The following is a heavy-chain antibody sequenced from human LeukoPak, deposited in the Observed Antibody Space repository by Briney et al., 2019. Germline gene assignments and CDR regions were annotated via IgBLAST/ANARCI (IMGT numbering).Heavy chain of an antibody. J-gene: IGHJ4*02. V-gene: IGHV4-59*08. CDR2: IHYSGST. CDR3: ARHYGDYAFDY. D-gene: IGHD4-17*01. CDR1: GGSLITYD. Sequence: ETLSLTCTVSGGSLITYDWNWIRQAPGKGLEWIGYIHYSGSTNYNPSLKSRLIISVDTSKNQFSLKMRSVTAADTAVYFCARHYGDYAFDYWGQGNPVTVSS.